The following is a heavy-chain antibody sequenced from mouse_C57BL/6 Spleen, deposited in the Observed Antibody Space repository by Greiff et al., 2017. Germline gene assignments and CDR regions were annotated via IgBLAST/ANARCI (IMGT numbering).Heavy chain of an antibody. Sequence: VQLQQSGAELVRPGASVKLSCTASGFNIKDDYMHWVKQRPEQGLEWIGWIDPENGDTEYASKFQGKATITADTSSNTAYLQLSSLTSEDTAVYYCTTRATSGYWGQGTTLTVSS. D-gene: IGHD3-1*01. J-gene: IGHJ2*01. CDR2: IDPENGDT. V-gene: IGHV14-4*01. CDR3: TTRATSGY. CDR1: GFNIKDDY.